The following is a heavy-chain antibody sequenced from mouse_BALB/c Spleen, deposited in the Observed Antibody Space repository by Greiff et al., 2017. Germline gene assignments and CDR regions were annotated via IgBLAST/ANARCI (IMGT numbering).Heavy chain of an antibody. D-gene: IGHD5-1-1*01. Sequence: EVQVVESGPGLVKPSQSLSLTCSVTGYSITSGYYWNWIRQFPGNKLEWMGYISYDGSNNYNPSLKNRISITRDTSKNQFFLKLNSVTTEDTATYYCARGNTYYYAMDYWGQGTSVTVSS. CDR1: GYSITSGYY. V-gene: IGHV3-6*02. CDR3: ARGNTYYYAMDY. CDR2: ISYDGSN. J-gene: IGHJ4*01.